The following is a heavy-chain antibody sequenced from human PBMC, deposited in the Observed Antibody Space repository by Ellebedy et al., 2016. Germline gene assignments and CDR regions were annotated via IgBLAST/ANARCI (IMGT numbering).Heavy chain of an antibody. CDR3: AKEDYYDSSGPFDY. V-gene: IGHV3-23*01. CDR1: GFTFSSYA. Sequence: LSLTCAASGFTFSSYAMSWVRQAPGKGLEWVSAISGSGTGTYYADSVKGRFTISRDNSKNTLYLQMNSLRAEDTAVYYCAKEDYYDSSGPFDYWGQGTLVTVSS. J-gene: IGHJ4*02. CDR2: ISGSGTGT. D-gene: IGHD3-22*01.